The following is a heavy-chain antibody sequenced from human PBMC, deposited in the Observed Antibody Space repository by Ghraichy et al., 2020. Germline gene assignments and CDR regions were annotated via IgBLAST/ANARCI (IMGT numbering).Heavy chain of an antibody. CDR3: ARGGQVPWQPDDY. J-gene: IGHJ4*02. V-gene: IGHV5-51*01. D-gene: IGHD1-14*01. Sequence: GESLNISCKGSGYSFTSYWIGWVRQMPGKGLEWMGIIYPGDSDTRYSPSFQGQVTISADQSISTAYLQWSSLKASDTAMYYCARGGQVPWQPDDYWGQGTLVTVSS. CDR2: IYPGDSDT. CDR1: GYSFTSYW.